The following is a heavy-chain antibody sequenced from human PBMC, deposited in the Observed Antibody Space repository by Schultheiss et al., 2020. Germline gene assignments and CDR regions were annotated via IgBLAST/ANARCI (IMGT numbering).Heavy chain of an antibody. CDR2: IYYSGST. CDR1: GGSISSSSYY. Sequence: SATLSLTCTVSGGSISSSSYYWGWIRQPPGKGLEWIGSIYYSGSTYYNPSLKSRVTISVDTSKNQFSLQLNSVTPEDTAVYYCARDPRGFDGMDVWGQGTTVTVSS. J-gene: IGHJ6*02. CDR3: ARDPRGFDGMDV. V-gene: IGHV4-39*02.